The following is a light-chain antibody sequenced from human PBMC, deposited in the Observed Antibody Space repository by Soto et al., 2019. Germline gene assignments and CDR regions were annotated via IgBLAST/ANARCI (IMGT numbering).Light chain of an antibody. V-gene: IGKV3-20*01. CDR1: QSVPGNY. CDR2: GAS. J-gene: IGKJ1*01. Sequence: PGERATLSCRVSQSVPGNYLAWLQQKPGQAPRLLIYGASSRATGIPDRFSGSGSGTDFTLTITRLEPEDFAVYYCQQYTSPPWTLGQGTKVETK. CDR3: QQYTSPPWT.